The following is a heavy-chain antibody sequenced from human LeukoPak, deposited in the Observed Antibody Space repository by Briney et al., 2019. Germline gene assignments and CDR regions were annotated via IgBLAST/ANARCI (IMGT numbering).Heavy chain of an antibody. Sequence: GASVTVSCKASGGTFSSYAISWVRQAPGQGLEWMGGIIPIFGTANYAQKFQGRVTITADESTSTAYMELSSLRSEDTAVYYCARENSNYAYYYYGMDVWGQGTTVTVSS. V-gene: IGHV1-69*13. J-gene: IGHJ6*02. D-gene: IGHD4-11*01. CDR2: IIPIFGTA. CDR1: GGTFSSYA. CDR3: ARENSNYAYYYYGMDV.